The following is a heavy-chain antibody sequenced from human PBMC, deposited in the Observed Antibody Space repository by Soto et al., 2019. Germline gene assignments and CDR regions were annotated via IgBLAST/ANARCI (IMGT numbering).Heavy chain of an antibody. V-gene: IGHV3-23*01. D-gene: IGHD7-27*01. CDR1: GFTFSSYA. Sequence: GGSLRLSCAASGFTFSSYAMSWVRQAPGKGLEWVSTISDSGISTSYADSVKGRFTLSRDNSQKTLYLQMNSLRAEDTALYYCAKSWGNNYDNSGNETLFIVAS. CDR3: AKSWGNNYDN. J-gene: IGHJ4*01. CDR2: ISDSGIST.